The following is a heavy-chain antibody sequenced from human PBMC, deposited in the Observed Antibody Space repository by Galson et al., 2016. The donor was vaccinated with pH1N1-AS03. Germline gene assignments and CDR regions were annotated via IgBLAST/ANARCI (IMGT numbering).Heavy chain of an antibody. Sequence: SLRLSCAASGFIFRNVWMTWVRQAPGKRLEWVGHINSEGDGGGASDYAAPVKGRFTISRDDSENTLYLQMNSLKSEDTGVYYCTTAHGSGSGEFDYWGHGTLVTVSS. V-gene: IGHV3-15*01. CDR2: INSEGDGGGAS. CDR1: GFIFRNVW. J-gene: IGHJ4*01. CDR3: TTAHGSGSGEFDY. D-gene: IGHD3-10*01.